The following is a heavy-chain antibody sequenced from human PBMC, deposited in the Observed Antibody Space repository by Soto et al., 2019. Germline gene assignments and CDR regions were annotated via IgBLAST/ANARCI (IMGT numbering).Heavy chain of an antibody. Sequence: PSETLSLTCTVSGGSINDFYWSWIRQPPGKGLEWIGYIYYSGSTDYNPSLKGRVTMTRDTSTSAVYMEVSSLRSEDTALYYCARVPYSYGLLFYLDYWGQGTLVTVSS. CDR3: ARVPYSYGLLFYLDY. V-gene: IGHV4-59*01. CDR2: IYYSGST. CDR1: GGSINDFY. J-gene: IGHJ4*02. D-gene: IGHD5-18*01.